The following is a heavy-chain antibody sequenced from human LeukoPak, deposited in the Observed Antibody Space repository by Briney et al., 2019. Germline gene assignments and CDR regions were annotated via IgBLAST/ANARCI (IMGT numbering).Heavy chain of an antibody. Sequence: ASVKVSCKTSGYTFTNYDINWVRQAAGQGLEWMGWANPDSGDTGFAQKFQGRLTITTNTSARIAYMEMSGLTSEDTAVYYRTRDWTYWGPGTLVAVSS. CDR3: TRDWTY. V-gene: IGHV1-8*01. D-gene: IGHD1-1*01. CDR2: ANPDSGDT. J-gene: IGHJ4*02. CDR1: GYTFTNYD.